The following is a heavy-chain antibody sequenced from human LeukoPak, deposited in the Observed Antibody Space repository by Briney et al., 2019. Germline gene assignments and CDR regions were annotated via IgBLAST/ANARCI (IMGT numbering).Heavy chain of an antibody. Sequence: GGSLXLSCAASGFTVSGNYMSWVRQAPGKGLEWVSVIYSGGSTYYADSVKGRFTISRDNSKNTLYLQMNSLRAEDTAVYYCARENVAAPEGYYYDMDVWGQGTTVTVSS. CDR1: GFTVSGNY. CDR2: IYSGGST. V-gene: IGHV3-66*01. D-gene: IGHD6-19*01. CDR3: ARENVAAPEGYYYDMDV. J-gene: IGHJ6*02.